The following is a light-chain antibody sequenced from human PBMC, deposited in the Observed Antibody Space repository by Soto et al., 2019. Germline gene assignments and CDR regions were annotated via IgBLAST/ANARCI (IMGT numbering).Light chain of an antibody. CDR3: QQLRAYPHT. Sequence: DIQLTQSPSFLSASVGDRVTVTCRASQTINNYLAWFQKKEGKAPELLIYPASTLQGGVPSRFSGHGCAIEFTLTISSLQPEDFATYDCQQLRAYPHTFGQGTKVEIK. J-gene: IGKJ2*01. V-gene: IGKV1-9*01. CDR1: QTINNY. CDR2: PAS.